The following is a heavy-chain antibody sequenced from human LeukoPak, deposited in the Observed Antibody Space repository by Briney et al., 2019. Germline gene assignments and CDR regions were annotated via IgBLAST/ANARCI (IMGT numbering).Heavy chain of an antibody. CDR2: IYYSGST. CDR1: GGSISSSSYY. J-gene: IGHJ1*01. CDR3: ARLKYYYDSSGYRAEYFQH. V-gene: IGHV4-39*07. Sequence: SETLSLTCTVSGGSISSSSYYWGWIRQPPGKGLECIGSIYYSGSTYYNPSLKSRVTISVDTSKNQLSLKLSSVTAADTAVYYCARLKYYYDSSGYRAEYFQHWGQGTLVTASS. D-gene: IGHD3-22*01.